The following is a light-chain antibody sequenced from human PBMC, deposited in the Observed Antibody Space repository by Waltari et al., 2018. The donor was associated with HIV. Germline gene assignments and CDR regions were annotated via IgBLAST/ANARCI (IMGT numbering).Light chain of an antibody. CDR2: GAS. Sequence: EIVLTQSPGTLSLSPGEGATLSCRASQSVSSNLAWYQQKPGQAPRLLIYGASARATGIPARLSGSGSGTEFTLTISSLQSEDFAVYYCQQYNKWPRTFGQGTKVEIK. CDR1: QSVSSN. CDR3: QQYNKWPRT. V-gene: IGKV3-15*01. J-gene: IGKJ1*01.